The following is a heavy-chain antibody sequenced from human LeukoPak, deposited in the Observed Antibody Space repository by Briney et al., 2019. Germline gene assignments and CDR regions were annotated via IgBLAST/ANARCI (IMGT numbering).Heavy chain of an antibody. CDR3: VRDHLWSFDI. V-gene: IGHV3-48*04. D-gene: IGHD2-21*01. J-gene: IGHJ3*02. CDR1: GFTFSSYS. CDR2: ITSSGTTI. Sequence: GGSLRLSFAASGFTFSSYSMNWVRQAPGKGPEWVSYITSSGTTIYYADSVKGRFTISRDDAKNSLYLQMNSLRAEDTAIYYCVRDHLWSFDIWGQGTVVTVSS.